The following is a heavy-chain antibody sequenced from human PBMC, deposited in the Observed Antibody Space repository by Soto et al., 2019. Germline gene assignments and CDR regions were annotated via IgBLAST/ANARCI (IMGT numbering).Heavy chain of an antibody. V-gene: IGHV4-34*01. CDR2: INHSGST. CDR1: GGSFSGYY. D-gene: IGHD6-13*01. CDR3: AREAAAAGRAFDY. Sequence: PSETLSLTCAVYGGSFSGYYWSWIRQPPGKGLEWIGEINHSGSTNYNPSIKSRVIISVDTSKNQFSLKLSSVTAADTAVYYCAREAAAAGRAFDYWGQGTLVTVSS. J-gene: IGHJ4*02.